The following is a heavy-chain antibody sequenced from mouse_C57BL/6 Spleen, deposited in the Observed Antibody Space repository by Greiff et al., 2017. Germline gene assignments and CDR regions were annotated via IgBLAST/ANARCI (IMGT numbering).Heavy chain of an antibody. V-gene: IGHV5-4*01. J-gene: IGHJ2*01. Sequence: EVQVVESGGGLVKPGGSLKLSCAASGFTFSSYAMSWVRQTPGKRLEWVATISAGGSYTYYPDNVKGRFTISRDNATNNLYMQMSHLKSEDTAMYYCARDYCGSSCFDYWGQGTTLTVSA. CDR1: GFTFSSYA. D-gene: IGHD1-1*01. CDR3: ARDYCGSSCFDY. CDR2: ISAGGSYT.